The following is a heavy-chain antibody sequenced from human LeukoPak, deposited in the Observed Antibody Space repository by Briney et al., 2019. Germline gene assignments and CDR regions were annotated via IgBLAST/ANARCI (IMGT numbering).Heavy chain of an antibody. J-gene: IGHJ5*02. CDR1: GYTFTSYY. CDR3: LLEYQLPRSRAFDP. CDR2: INPSGGST. Sequence: ASVKVSCKASGYTFTSYYMHWVRQAPGQGLEWMGLINPSGGSTSYAQKFQGRVTMTRDTSTSTVYMELSSLRSEDTAVYYCLLEYQLPRSRAFDPWGQGTMVTVSS. V-gene: IGHV1-46*01. D-gene: IGHD2-2*01.